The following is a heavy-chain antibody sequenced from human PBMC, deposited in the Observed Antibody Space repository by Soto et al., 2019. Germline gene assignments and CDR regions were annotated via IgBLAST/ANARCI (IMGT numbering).Heavy chain of an antibody. CDR3: ARPLQGGGDYYYYGMDV. Sequence: GESLKISCKGSGYSFTSYWISWVRQMPGKGLEWMGRIDPSDSYTNYSPSFQGHVTISADKSISTAYLQWSSLKASDTAMYYCARPLQGGGDYYYYGMDVWGQGTTVTVSS. CDR1: GYSFTSYW. J-gene: IGHJ6*02. D-gene: IGHD2-15*01. V-gene: IGHV5-10-1*01. CDR2: IDPSDSYT.